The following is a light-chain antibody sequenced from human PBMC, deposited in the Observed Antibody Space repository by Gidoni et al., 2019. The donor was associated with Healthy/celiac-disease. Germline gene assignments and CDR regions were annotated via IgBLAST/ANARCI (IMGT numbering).Light chain of an antibody. V-gene: IGKV3-11*01. CDR2: DAS. CDR3: QQRSNWPPLP. CDR1: QSVSSY. J-gene: IGKJ1*01. Sequence: EIVLTASPATLSLSPGDRATLACMSSQSVSSYLAWYQQKPGQAHRLLIYDASNRATGIPARFSVSWSGPDFTLTISSLEPEDFAVYFCQQRSNWPPLPFGHGTKVEIK.